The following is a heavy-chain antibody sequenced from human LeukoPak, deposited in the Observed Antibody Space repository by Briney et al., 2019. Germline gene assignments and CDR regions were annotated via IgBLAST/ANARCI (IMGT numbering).Heavy chain of an antibody. CDR2: ISRSGGST. CDR1: GFTFSGYA. D-gene: IGHD6-19*01. J-gene: IGHJ5*02. CDR3: ATAGQYRFDN. Sequence: GGSLRLSCAASGFTFSGYAMSWVRQAPGKGLEWLSSISRSGGSTFYADSVKGRFTISRDNAKNTLYLQMNSLTDDDTAVYYCATAGQYRFDNWGQGTLVTVSS. V-gene: IGHV3-23*01.